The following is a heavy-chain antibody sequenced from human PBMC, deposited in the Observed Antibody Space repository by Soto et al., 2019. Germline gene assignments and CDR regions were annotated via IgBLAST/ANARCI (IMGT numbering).Heavy chain of an antibody. CDR2: IKQDGSEK. V-gene: IGHV3-7*03. Sequence: EVQLVESGGGLVQPGGSLRLSCAASGFTFSSYWMSWVRQAPGKGLEWVANIKQDGSEKYYVDSVKGRFTISRDNAKNSLYLQMNSLRAEDTAVYYCARVNTYLEPYYFDYWGRGTLVTVSS. D-gene: IGHD1-1*01. CDR1: GFTFSSYW. J-gene: IGHJ4*02. CDR3: ARVNTYLEPYYFDY.